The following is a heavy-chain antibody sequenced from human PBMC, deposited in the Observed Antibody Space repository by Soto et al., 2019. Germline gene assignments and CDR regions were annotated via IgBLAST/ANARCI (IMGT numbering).Heavy chain of an antibody. Sequence: ASVKVSCKASGYTFTSYGISWVRQAPGQGLEWMGWISAYNGNTNYAQKLQGRVTMTTDTSTSPAYMELRSLRSDDTAVYYCARAVGYGRNSVPHYYYYYGMDVWGQGTTVTVSS. D-gene: IGHD4-17*01. CDR3: ARAVGYGRNSVPHYYYYYGMDV. J-gene: IGHJ6*02. V-gene: IGHV1-18*01. CDR1: GYTFTSYG. CDR2: ISAYNGNT.